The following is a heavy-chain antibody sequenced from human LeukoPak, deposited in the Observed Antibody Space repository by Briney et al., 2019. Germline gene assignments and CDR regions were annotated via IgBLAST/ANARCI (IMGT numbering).Heavy chain of an antibody. J-gene: IGHJ6*02. D-gene: IGHD6-6*01. Sequence: GGSLRLSCAASGFTFSSYGMHWVRQAPGKGLEWVAVIRYDGSNKHYADSVKGRFTISRDNSKSTLYLQMNSLRAEDTAVYYCARDQFEYSSSSSSFGMDVWGQGTTVTVSS. CDR1: GFTFSSYG. CDR3: ARDQFEYSSSSSSFGMDV. CDR2: IRYDGSNK. V-gene: IGHV3-33*01.